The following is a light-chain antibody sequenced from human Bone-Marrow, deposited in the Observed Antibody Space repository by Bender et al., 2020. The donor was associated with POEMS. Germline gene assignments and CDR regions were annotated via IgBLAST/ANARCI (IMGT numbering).Light chain of an antibody. Sequence: QPALTQPRSLSGSPGQSVTISCTGTSSDVGNYIYVSWYQQHPGKAPKLMIFDVSKRPSGVPDRFSGSKSGTSASLAITGLQSDDEAIYFCVAWDASLNGWVFGGGTKLTVL. CDR3: VAWDASLNGWV. CDR1: SSDVGNYIY. V-gene: IGLV2-11*01. J-gene: IGLJ3*02. CDR2: DVS.